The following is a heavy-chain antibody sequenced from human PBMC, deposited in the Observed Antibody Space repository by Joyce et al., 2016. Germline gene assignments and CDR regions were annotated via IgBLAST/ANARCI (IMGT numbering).Heavy chain of an antibody. J-gene: IGHJ2*01. CDR1: GGSIGSGDYY. V-gene: IGHV4-39*07. Sequence: QVQLQESGPGLVRPSETLPLTCSVSGGSIGSGDYYWAWIRQPPGKGLEWIGSIYYSGTTFYNPSLKSRVTISVDTSKNQFSLRLTSVTAADTAVYYCARDRRDDFWTADYTGYFDLWGRGTLVTVSS. D-gene: IGHD3/OR15-3a*01. CDR2: IYYSGTT. CDR3: ARDRRDDFWTADYTGYFDL.